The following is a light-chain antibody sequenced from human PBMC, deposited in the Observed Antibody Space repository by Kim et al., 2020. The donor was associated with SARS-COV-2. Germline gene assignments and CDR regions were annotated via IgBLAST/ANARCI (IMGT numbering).Light chain of an antibody. Sequence: ASVKLTSTLSSGHSSYAIAWHQQQPGKGPRYLMKLNSDGSHSKGDGIPDRFSGSSSGAERYLTIASLQSEDEADYYCQTWGTGRGVFGGGTQLTVL. CDR3: QTWGTGRGV. J-gene: IGLJ2*01. CDR1: SGHSSYA. V-gene: IGLV4-69*01. CDR2: LNSDGSH.